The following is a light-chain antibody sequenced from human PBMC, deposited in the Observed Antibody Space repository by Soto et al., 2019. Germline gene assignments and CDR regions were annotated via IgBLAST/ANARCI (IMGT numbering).Light chain of an antibody. Sequence: DVQMTQSPSSLSASVGDRVTITCRASQDINTWLAWYQQKAEKAPKSLIYAASSLQTGVPSRFSGSQSGTDFTLTISSLQPEDSATSYCQQYNIYPLTFGGGTKVEIK. V-gene: IGKV1D-16*01. CDR1: QDINTW. J-gene: IGKJ4*01. CDR2: AAS. CDR3: QQYNIYPLT.